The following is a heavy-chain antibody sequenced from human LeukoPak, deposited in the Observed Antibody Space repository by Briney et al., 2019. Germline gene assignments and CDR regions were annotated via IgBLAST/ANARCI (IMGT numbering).Heavy chain of an antibody. J-gene: IGHJ4*02. D-gene: IGHD3-22*01. V-gene: IGHV1-2*02. CDR2: INPNSGGT. Sequence: ASVKVSCKASGYTFTGYYMNWVRQAPGQGLEWMGWINPNSGGTNYAQKFQGRVTMTRDTSISTAYMELSRLRSDDTAVYSCARIGRDYYDSSGYEGFDYWGQGILVTVSS. CDR1: GYTFTGYY. CDR3: ARIGRDYYDSSGYEGFDY.